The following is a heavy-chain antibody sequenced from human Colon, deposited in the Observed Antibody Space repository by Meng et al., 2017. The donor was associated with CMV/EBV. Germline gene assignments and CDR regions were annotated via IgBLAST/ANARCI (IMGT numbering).Heavy chain of an antibody. V-gene: IGHV4-34*01. CDR1: GESFSGYH. CDR3: ARVIGSRGPADY. Sequence: LTGGVYGESFSGYHWNWSRQSPGKGLEWSGEIHESGTTDVNAALKSRVTISVDTSKNQFSLKLKSLTAADTGVYYCARVIGSRGPADYWGPGTLVTVSS. CDR2: IHESGTT. J-gene: IGHJ4*02. D-gene: IGHD1-26*01.